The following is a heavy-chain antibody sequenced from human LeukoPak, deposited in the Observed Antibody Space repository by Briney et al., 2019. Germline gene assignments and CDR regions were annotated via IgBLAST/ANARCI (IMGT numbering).Heavy chain of an antibody. D-gene: IGHD2-2*01. V-gene: IGHV4-4*07. CDR1: GVSLSSYY. J-gene: IGHJ6*03. Sequence: SETLSLTCTVSGVSLSSYYWSWIRQPAGPGLEWSGRIYASGSTNYNPSLKSRVTMSVDTTKNQFSLKLSSVTAADTAVYYCARDPARFYMDVWGKGTTVTVSS. CDR2: IYASGST. CDR3: ARDPARFYMDV.